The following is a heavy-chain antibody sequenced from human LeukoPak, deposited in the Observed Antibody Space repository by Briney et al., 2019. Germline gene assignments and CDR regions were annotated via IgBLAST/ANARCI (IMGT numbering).Heavy chain of an antibody. CDR3: ARENAYCSSTSCALDV. CDR1: GGSISSGGYY. J-gene: IGHJ6*02. V-gene: IGHV4-31*03. D-gene: IGHD2-2*01. CDR2: IYYSGST. Sequence: PSETLSLTCTVSGGSISSGGYYWSWIRQHPGKGLEWIGYIYYSGSTYYNPSLKSRVNISVDTSKNQFSLKLSSVTAADTAVYYCARENAYCSSTSCALDVWGQGTTVTVSS.